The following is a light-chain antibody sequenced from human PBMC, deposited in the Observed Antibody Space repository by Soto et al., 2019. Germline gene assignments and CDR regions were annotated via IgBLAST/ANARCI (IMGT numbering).Light chain of an antibody. CDR2: AAS. Sequence: DIQMTQSPSSLSASVGDRVTITCRTSQGIRSLLSWYQQKPGQAPKRLIYAASSLQSGVPSRFSGSVSGTEFTLTIRSLHPEDVATYYCLQHYNYPYTFGRGPRWISN. J-gene: IGKJ2*01. CDR1: QGIRSL. V-gene: IGKV1-17*01. CDR3: LQHYNYPYT.